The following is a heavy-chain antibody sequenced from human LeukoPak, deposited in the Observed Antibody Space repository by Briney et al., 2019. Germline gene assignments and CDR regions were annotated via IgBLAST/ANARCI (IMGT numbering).Heavy chain of an antibody. V-gene: IGHV4-34*01. CDR1: GGSFSGYY. D-gene: IGHD2-21*02. CDR2: INHSGST. CDR3: AGSIPVVTAPPCD. J-gene: IGHJ4*02. Sequence: SETLSLTCAVYGGSFSGYYWSWIRQPPGKGLEWIGEINHSGSTNYNPSLKSRVTISVDTSKNQFSLKLSSVTAADTAVYYCAGSIPVVTAPPCDWGQGTLVTVSS.